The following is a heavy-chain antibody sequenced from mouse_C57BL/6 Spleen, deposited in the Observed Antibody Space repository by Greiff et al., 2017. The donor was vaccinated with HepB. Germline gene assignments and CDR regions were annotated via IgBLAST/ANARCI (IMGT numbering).Heavy chain of an antibody. CDR1: GYTFTSYW. Sequence: QVQLQQPGAELVKPGASVKLSCKASGYTFTSYWMHWVKQRPGRGLEWTGRIDPNSGGTKYNEKFKSKATLTVDKPSSTAYMQLSSLTSEDSAVYYCARWDYGSDWYFDVWGTGTTVTVSS. V-gene: IGHV1-72*01. CDR3: ARWDYGSDWYFDV. J-gene: IGHJ1*03. D-gene: IGHD1-1*01. CDR2: IDPNSGGT.